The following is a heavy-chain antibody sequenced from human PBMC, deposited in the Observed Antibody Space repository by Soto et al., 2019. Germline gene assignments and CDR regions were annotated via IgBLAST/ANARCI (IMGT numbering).Heavy chain of an antibody. V-gene: IGHV3-23*01. D-gene: IGHD2-21*02. CDR3: AKDQGVVTPHYYYYYGMDV. Sequence: RRLSCAASGFTFTNHAMSWVRQAPGKGLEWVSDIGGSGSSTYYADSVKGRFTISRDNSKDTLYLQMNSLRAEDTALYYCAKDQGVVTPHYYYYYGMDVWGQGTTVTVSS. CDR2: IGGSGSST. J-gene: IGHJ6*02. CDR1: GFTFTNHA.